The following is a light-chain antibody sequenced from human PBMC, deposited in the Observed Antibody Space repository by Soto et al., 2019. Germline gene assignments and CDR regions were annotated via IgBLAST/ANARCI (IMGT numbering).Light chain of an antibody. J-gene: IGKJ4*01. CDR1: KSVSNN. V-gene: IGKV3-15*01. Sequence: ETVMTQSPATLSESQGERASLSCRASKSVSNNLAWYQQKPGQAPRLLIYGAAARATGIPARFSGSGFGTEFTLIISSLQSEDSAVYYCQHYNEWPLTFGGGTNVEIK. CDR2: GAA. CDR3: QHYNEWPLT.